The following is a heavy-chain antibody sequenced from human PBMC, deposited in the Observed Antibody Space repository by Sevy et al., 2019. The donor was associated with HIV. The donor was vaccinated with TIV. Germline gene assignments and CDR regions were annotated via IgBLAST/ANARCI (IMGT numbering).Heavy chain of an antibody. Sequence: SETLSPTCSVSGGSLNNNYWSWIRQAPGQGLEWLGYVYYTGSTNYNPSLKTRVTISVDTSKNLFFLRLNSVSAADTAVYYCARAPKGKCFSTTCYSNEFDYWGQGTLVTVSS. CDR1: GGSLNNNY. CDR2: VYYTGST. CDR3: ARAPKGKCFSTTCYSNEFDY. V-gene: IGHV4-59*01. J-gene: IGHJ4*02. D-gene: IGHD2-2*02.